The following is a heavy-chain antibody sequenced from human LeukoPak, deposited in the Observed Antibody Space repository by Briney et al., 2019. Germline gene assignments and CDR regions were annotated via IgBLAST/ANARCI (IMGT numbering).Heavy chain of an antibody. V-gene: IGHV3-30-3*01. CDR1: GFTFSSYA. Sequence: PGRSLRLSCAASGFTFSSYAMHWVRQAPGKGLEWVAVISYDGSNKYYADSVKGRFTISRDNSKNTLYLQMNSLRAEDTAVYYCARDYMMVNRFDPWGQGTLVTVSS. D-gene: IGHD2-8*01. CDR2: ISYDGSNK. J-gene: IGHJ5*02. CDR3: ARDYMMVNRFDP.